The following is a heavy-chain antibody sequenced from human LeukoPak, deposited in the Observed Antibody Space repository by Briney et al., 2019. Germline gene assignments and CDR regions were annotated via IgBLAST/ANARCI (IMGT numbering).Heavy chain of an antibody. CDR1: GFTVSSIY. CDR3: AGDTHSSSWYDH. J-gene: IGHJ5*02. Sequence: GGSLRLSCAVSGFTVSSIYMSWVRQAPGKGLEWVSSIYSDGNTYYADSVKGRFTISRDSSRNALYLQMNSLRVEDSAVYYCAGDTHSSSWYDHWGQGTLVTVSS. D-gene: IGHD6-13*01. CDR2: IYSDGNT. V-gene: IGHV3-53*01.